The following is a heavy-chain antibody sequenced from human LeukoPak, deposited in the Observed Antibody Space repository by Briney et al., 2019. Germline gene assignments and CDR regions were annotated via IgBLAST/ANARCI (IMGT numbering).Heavy chain of an antibody. J-gene: IGHJ6*02. CDR1: VFTFTSSA. V-gene: IGHV1-58*02. CDR3: AAGRIAPGYYGMDV. D-gene: IGHD2-21*01. Sequence: GTTVKVSCKASVFTFTSSAMQWVRQARGQRLEWIGWIVVGSGNTNYAQKFQESVTITRDMSTSTVYMELSSLRSEDTAVYYCAAGRIAPGYYGMDVWGQGTTVTVSS. CDR2: IVVGSGNT.